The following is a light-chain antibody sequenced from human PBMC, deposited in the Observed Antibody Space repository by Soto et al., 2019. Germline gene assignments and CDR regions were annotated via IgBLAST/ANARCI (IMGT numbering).Light chain of an antibody. J-gene: IGKJ5*01. V-gene: IGKV3-20*01. CDR2: GAS. Sequence: EIVLTQSPGTLSLSPGERATLSCRASQSVSSSNLAWYQQKPGQAPRLLIYGASSRATGIPDRFSGSGSGTDFTLTISRLEPEDFAVYYCQQYGSLPITFGQGTRLEIK. CDR1: QSVSSSN. CDR3: QQYGSLPIT.